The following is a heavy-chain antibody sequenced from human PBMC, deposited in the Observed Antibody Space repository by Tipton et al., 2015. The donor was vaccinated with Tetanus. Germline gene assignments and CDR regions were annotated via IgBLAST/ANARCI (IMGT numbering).Heavy chain of an antibody. Sequence: TLSLTCTVSGDSFSGGGYWTWIRQHPGKGLEWIGYIYYSGHTHYNPSLRGRVDISLDTSQNQVSLNLRSVTAADTAVYYCAKDRLCGGKCYSLWGRGTLVTVSS. J-gene: IGHJ4*02. D-gene: IGHD2-15*01. CDR3: AKDRLCGGKCYSL. CDR2: IYYSGHT. CDR1: GDSFSGGGY. V-gene: IGHV4-31*03.